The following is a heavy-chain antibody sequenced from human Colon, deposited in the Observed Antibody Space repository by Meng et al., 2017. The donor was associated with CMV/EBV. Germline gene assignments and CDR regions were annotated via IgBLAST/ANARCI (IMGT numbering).Heavy chain of an antibody. V-gene: IGHV3-21*01. Sequence: ASGFAFRAYSMNWVRQSPGQGLAWVSSISSGSDYIYYTDSVKGRFTISRDNAKNSLYLQMNSLRADDTAVYYCARAVTTVTTWFDPWGQGTLVTVSS. CDR1: GFAFRAYS. J-gene: IGHJ5*02. D-gene: IGHD4-17*01. CDR3: ARAVTTVTTWFDP. CDR2: ISSGSDYI.